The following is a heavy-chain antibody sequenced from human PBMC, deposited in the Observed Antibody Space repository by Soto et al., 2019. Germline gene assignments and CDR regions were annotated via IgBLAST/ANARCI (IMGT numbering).Heavy chain of an antibody. V-gene: IGHV4-31*03. CDR2: IYNSGTT. CDR3: ARDPAP. CDR1: GGSITRGGYY. J-gene: IGHJ5*02. Sequence: SETLSLTCTFSGGSITRGGYYWSWIRQHPGKGLEWIGYIYNSGTTYYNPSLKSRVTISVDTSKNQFSLKLTSVTAADTAVYYCARDPAPWGQGTLVTVSS.